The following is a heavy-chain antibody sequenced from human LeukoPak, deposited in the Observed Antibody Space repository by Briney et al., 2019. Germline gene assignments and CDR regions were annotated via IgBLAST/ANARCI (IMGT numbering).Heavy chain of an antibody. D-gene: IGHD3-16*01. CDR3: VRDHVSPGLSNWCDP. CDR1: GGSFSGYY. CDR2: INHSGST. V-gene: IGHV4-34*01. Sequence: SETLSLTCAVYGGSFSGYYWTWLRQPPGKGLEWIGEINHSGSTNYNPSLKSRVTMSVDTSKNQFSLKVTSVTASDTAMYYCVRDHVSPGLSNWCDPWGQGTLVTVSS. J-gene: IGHJ5*02.